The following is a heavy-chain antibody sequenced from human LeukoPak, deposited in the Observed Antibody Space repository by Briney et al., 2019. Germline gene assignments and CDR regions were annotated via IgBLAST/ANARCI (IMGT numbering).Heavy chain of an antibody. Sequence: PSETLSLTCTVSGGSLSSYYWSWIRQPAGKGLEWIGRIYPSGSTNYNPSLKSRVTMSVDTSKHQFSLKLSSVTAADTAVYYCARDEYGSGSPTFDYWGQGTLVTVSS. D-gene: IGHD3-10*01. CDR1: GGSLSSYY. V-gene: IGHV4-4*07. CDR2: IYPSGST. CDR3: ARDEYGSGSPTFDY. J-gene: IGHJ4*02.